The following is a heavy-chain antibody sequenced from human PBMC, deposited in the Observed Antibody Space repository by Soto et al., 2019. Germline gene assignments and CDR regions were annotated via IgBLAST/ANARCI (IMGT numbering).Heavy chain of an antibody. Sequence: QINLKESGPTLVKPTQTLTLTCTFSGFSLTTSGEGVGWIRQPPGKALEWLALIYWDGDEPYSPSLKSRLTLTKDTSRNQEVLTMTNMDPVDTATYSCTHSLQNLIRARYSGHFGYWGQGTLVAVSS. J-gene: IGHJ4*02. CDR2: IYWDGDE. CDR3: THSLQNLIRARYSGHFGY. D-gene: IGHD2-15*01. CDR1: GFSLTTSGEG. V-gene: IGHV2-5*02.